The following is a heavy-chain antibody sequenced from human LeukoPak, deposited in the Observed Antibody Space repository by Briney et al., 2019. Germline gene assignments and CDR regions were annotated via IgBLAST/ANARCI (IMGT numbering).Heavy chain of an antibody. V-gene: IGHV1-69*13. CDR1: GGTFSRFT. CDR2: IIPIFGTA. J-gene: IGHJ3*02. D-gene: IGHD6-13*01. Sequence: SVKVSCKASGGTFSRFTISWVRQAPGQGFEWMGGIIPIFGTANYAQKFQGRVTITADESTSTAYMELSSLRSEDTAVYYCARDTRGAAAADDPFDIWGPGTLVTVSS. CDR3: ARDTRGAAAADDPFDI.